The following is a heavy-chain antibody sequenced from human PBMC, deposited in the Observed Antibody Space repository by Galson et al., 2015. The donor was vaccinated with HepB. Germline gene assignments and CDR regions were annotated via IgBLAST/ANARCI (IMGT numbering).Heavy chain of an antibody. Sequence: SVKVSCKASGGTINSYAISWVRQAPGRELEWMGGIIPVFGTTDYAQKFQGRVTITADESTSTAYMETNSLRSEDTAVYYCARTPVWGIPATGSLNWFDPGAREPWSPSP. CDR3: ARTPVWGIPATGSLNWFDP. CDR2: IIPVFGTT. V-gene: IGHV1-69*13. CDR1: GGTINSYA. D-gene: IGHD6-13*01. J-gene: IGHJ5*02.